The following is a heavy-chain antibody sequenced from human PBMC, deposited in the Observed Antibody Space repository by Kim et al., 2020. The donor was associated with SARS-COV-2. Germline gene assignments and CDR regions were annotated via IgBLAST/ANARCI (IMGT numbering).Heavy chain of an antibody. CDR3: ATVVFYYDAGYFKN. J-gene: IGHJ1*01. Sequence: ADSVNGRLTISRDHSKNTLYLQMNSLRAEDTAVYYCATVVFYYDAGYFKNWGQGTLVIVSS. V-gene: IGHV3-66*01. D-gene: IGHD3-22*01.